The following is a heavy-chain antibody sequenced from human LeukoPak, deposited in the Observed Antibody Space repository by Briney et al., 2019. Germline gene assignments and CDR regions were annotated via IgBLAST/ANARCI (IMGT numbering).Heavy chain of an antibody. V-gene: IGHV4-4*07. CDR2: IYTSGST. CDR1: GCSISSYY. D-gene: IGHD1-1*01. CDR3: ARVPYNWNDVGWFDP. Sequence: PSETLSLTCTVSGCSISSYYWSWIRQPAGKGLEWIGRIYTSGSTNYNPSLKSRVTMSVDTSKNQFSLKLSSVTAADTAVYYCARVPYNWNDVGWFDPWGQGTLVTVSS. J-gene: IGHJ5*02.